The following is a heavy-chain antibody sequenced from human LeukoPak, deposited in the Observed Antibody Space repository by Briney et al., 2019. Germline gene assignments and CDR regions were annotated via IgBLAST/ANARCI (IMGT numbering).Heavy chain of an antibody. D-gene: IGHD3-3*01. J-gene: IGHJ4*02. CDR2: IYYGGST. V-gene: IGHV4-39*02. CDR3: ARDLFTIFGVEAIDY. Sequence: VKPSETLSLTCTVSGGSISSSSYYWGWIRQPPGKGLEWIGSIYYGGSTYYNPSLKSRVTISVDTSKNQFSLKLSSVTAAHTAVYYCARDLFTIFGVEAIDYWGQGTLVTVSS. CDR1: GGSISSSSYY.